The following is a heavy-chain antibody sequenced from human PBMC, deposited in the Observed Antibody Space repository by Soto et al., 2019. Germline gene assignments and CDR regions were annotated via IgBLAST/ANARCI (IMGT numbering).Heavy chain of an antibody. V-gene: IGHV3-7*03. Sequence: PGGSLRLSCATSDFTFRNSWINWVRQAPGKGLEWVANIKPDGGATNYVDSVKGRFTISRDNVRNSASLQMNSLRVEDTAVYFCFGGNGGPQWGQGTLVTVYS. J-gene: IGHJ4*02. CDR2: IKPDGGAT. CDR1: DFTFRNSW. D-gene: IGHD3-16*01. CDR3: FGGNGGPQ.